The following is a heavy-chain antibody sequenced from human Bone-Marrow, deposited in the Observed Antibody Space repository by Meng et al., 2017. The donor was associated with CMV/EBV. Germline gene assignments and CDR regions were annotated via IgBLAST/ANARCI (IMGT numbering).Heavy chain of an antibody. J-gene: IGHJ6*02. CDR3: ARASPDTRKGYCSSTSCYNYYYYYGMDV. Sequence: SETLSLTCAVYGGPFSGYYWSWIRQPPGKGLEWIGEINHSGSTNYNPSLKSRVTISVDTSKNQFSLKLSSVTAADTAVYYCARASPDTRKGYCSSTSCYNYYYYYGMDVWGQGTTVTVSS. CDR2: INHSGST. CDR1: GGPFSGYY. D-gene: IGHD2-2*02. V-gene: IGHV4-34*01.